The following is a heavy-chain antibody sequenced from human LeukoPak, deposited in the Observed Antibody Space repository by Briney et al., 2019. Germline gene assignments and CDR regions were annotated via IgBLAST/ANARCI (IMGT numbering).Heavy chain of an antibody. CDR2: ISSSRNYM. Sequence: GGSLRLSCAASGFTFSSYSMNWVRQAPGKGLEWVSYISSSRNYMFYADSVKGRFTISRDNAKNSLYLQMNGLRAEDTAVYYCAKSFMDWGQGTLVTVSS. D-gene: IGHD3-10*01. CDR1: GFTFSSYS. CDR3: AKSFMD. V-gene: IGHV3-21*01. J-gene: IGHJ4*02.